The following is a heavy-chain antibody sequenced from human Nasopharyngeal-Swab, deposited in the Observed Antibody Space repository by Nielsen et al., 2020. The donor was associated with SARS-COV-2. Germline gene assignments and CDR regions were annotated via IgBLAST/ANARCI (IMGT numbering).Heavy chain of an antibody. CDR1: GFTFSSYW. J-gene: IGHJ4*02. Sequence: GESLKISRAASGFTFSSYWMHWVRQAPGKGLVWVSRINSDGSSTSYADSVKGRFTISRDNAKNTLYLQMNSLRAEDTAVYYCAKDTPDPGIAVEDNWGQGTLVTVSS. D-gene: IGHD6-19*01. CDR3: AKDTPDPGIAVEDN. CDR2: INSDGSST. V-gene: IGHV3-74*01.